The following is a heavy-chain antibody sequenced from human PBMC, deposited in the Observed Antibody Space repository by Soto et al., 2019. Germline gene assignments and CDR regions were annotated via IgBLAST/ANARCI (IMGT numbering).Heavy chain of an antibody. CDR1: GYTFTSYG. Sequence: QGQLVQSGAEVKKPGASVKVSCKASGYTFTSYGISWVRPSPGQGLEWMGWISAYKGNPNYAQKLQGSVTMTSDTSTSTDYLDLRSLRSDDTAVYYCARAYQLCSDYGMYVWGQGTTVTVSS. J-gene: IGHJ6*02. V-gene: IGHV1-18*01. CDR2: ISAYKGNP. D-gene: IGHD2-2*01. CDR3: ARAYQLCSDYGMYV.